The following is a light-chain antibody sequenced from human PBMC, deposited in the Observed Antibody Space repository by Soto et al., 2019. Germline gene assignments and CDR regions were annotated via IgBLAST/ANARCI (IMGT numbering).Light chain of an antibody. CDR1: SSNIGAGYD. CDR2: GNN. V-gene: IGLV1-40*01. CDR3: QSYDTNRPYLGV. J-gene: IGLJ2*01. Sequence: QSVLTQPPSVSGAPGQRVTISCTGSSSNIGAGYDVHWYRHLPGTAPKLLIFGNNNRPSGVPDRFSGSKSGTSASLAITGLQAEDEADYYCQSYDTNRPYLGVFGGGTKLTVL.